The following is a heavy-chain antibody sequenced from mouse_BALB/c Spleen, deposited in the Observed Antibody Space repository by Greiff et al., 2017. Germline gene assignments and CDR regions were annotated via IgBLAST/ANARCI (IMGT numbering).Heavy chain of an antibody. CDR3: ARGRYYGSSLLWFAY. CDR2: INPSTGYT. V-gene: IGHV1-7*01. Sequence: VQLQQSGAELAKPGASVKMSCKASGYTFTSYWMHWVKQRPGQGLEWIGYINPSTGYTEYNQKFKDKATLTADKSSSTAYMQLSSLTSEDSAVYYCARGRYYGSSLLWFAYWGQGTLVTVSA. CDR1: GYTFTSYW. D-gene: IGHD1-1*01. J-gene: IGHJ3*01.